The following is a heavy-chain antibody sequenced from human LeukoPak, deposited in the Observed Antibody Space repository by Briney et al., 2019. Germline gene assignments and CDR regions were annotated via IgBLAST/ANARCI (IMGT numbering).Heavy chain of an antibody. CDR2: INPSGGSA. CDR1: GYTFTSYY. Sequence: ASVKVSCKASGYTFTSYYMHWVRQAPGQGLEWMGIINPSGGSASYAQKFQGRVTMTRDTSTSTVYMELSSLRSEDRAVYYCARENYGGNSAVGYWGQGTLVTVSS. D-gene: IGHD4-23*01. J-gene: IGHJ4*02. V-gene: IGHV1-46*03. CDR3: ARENYGGNSAVGY.